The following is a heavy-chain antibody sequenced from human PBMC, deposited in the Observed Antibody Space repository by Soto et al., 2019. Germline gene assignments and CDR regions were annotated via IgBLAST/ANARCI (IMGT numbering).Heavy chain of an antibody. CDR1: GYSFTSYW. CDR3: ARHLRGDYDSSGYYYVPFDI. V-gene: IGHV5-51*01. Sequence: GESLKISCKGSGYSFTSYWIGWVRQMPGKGLEWMGIIYPGDSDTRYSPSFQGQVTISADKSISTAYPQWSSLKASDTAMYYCARHLRGDYDSSGYYYVPFDIWGQGTMVTVSS. D-gene: IGHD3-22*01. J-gene: IGHJ3*02. CDR2: IYPGDSDT.